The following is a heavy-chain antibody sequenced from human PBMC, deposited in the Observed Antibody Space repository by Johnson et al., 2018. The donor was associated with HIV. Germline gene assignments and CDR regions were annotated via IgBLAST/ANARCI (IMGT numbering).Heavy chain of an antibody. CDR3: ANLFRGDWGFDAFDI. D-gene: IGHD7-27*01. Sequence: VQLVESGGGLVQPGRSLRLSCAASGFTFDDYAMHWVQQAPGKGLEWVSGISWNSGSIGYADSVKGRFTISRDNANNSLYLQMNSLRAEDTALYYCANLFRGDWGFDAFDIWGQGTMVTVSS. V-gene: IGHV3-9*01. J-gene: IGHJ3*02. CDR2: ISWNSGSI. CDR1: GFTFDDYA.